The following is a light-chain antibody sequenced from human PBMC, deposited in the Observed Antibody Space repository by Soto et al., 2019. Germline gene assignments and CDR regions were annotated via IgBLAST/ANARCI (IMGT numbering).Light chain of an antibody. CDR2: GAS. Sequence: EIVLTKSPGTLSLSPGERATLSCRASQSVSSNYLAWYQQKPGQTPRLLIYGASSRATGIPDRFSGSGSGTDFTLTISRLEPEDFAVYYCQQYGSPPHTFGQGTKLEIK. J-gene: IGKJ2*01. CDR3: QQYGSPPHT. V-gene: IGKV3-20*01. CDR1: QSVSSNY.